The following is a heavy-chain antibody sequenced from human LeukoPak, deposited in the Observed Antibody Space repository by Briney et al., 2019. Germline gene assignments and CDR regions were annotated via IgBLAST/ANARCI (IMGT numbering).Heavy chain of an antibody. Sequence: SVKVSCXASGGTFSSYAISWARQAPGQGLEWMGRIIPIFGTANYAQKFQGRVTITTDESTSTAYMELSSLRSEDTAVYYCARESGSYYFDYWGQGTLVTVSS. CDR2: IIPIFGTA. J-gene: IGHJ4*02. D-gene: IGHD3-3*01. CDR1: GGTFSSYA. CDR3: ARESGSYYFDY. V-gene: IGHV1-69*05.